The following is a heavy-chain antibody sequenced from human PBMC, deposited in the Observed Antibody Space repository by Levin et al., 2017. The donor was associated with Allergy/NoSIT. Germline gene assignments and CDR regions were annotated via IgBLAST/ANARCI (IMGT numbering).Heavy chain of an antibody. CDR1: GVSMIGYY. Sequence: TSETLSLTCTVSGVSMIGYYWTWIRKSPGKGLEWIGFIGYTGKIKYNPSLKSRISISIDTSKNQFSLELTFVTAADTAVYYCARLPDISGWPFDSWGQGILVTVSS. CDR2: IGYTGKI. CDR3: ARLPDISGWPFDS. V-gene: IGHV4-59*01. J-gene: IGHJ4*02. D-gene: IGHD6-19*01.